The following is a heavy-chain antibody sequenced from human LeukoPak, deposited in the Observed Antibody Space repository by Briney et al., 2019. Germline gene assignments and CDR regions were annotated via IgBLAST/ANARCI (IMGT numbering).Heavy chain of an antibody. J-gene: IGHJ4*02. V-gene: IGHV3-53*01. CDR3: ARDSRGYNYGDTFDS. CDR2: IYTDDST. CDR1: GFTVSNKY. Sequence: PGGSLRLSCAATGFTVSNKYMSWVRQTPGMGLEWVSIIYTDDSTYYADSVKGRFTISRDISRNALFLEMNNLRADDTAVYYCARDSRGYNYGDTFDSWGQGTLVTVSS. D-gene: IGHD5-18*01.